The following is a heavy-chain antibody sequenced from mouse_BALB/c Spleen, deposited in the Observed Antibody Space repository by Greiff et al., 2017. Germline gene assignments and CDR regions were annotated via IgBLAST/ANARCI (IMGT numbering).Heavy chain of an antibody. J-gene: IGHJ1*01. V-gene: IGHV1S137*01. CDR1: GYTFTDYA. CDR2: ISTYYGDA. Sequence: QVQLQQSGAELVRPGVSVKISCKGSGYTFTDYAMHWVKQSHAKSLEWIGVISTYYGDASYNQKFKGKATMTVDKSSSTAYMELARLTSEDSAIYYCARELGRNWYFDVWGAGTTVTVSS. CDR3: ARELGRNWYFDV. D-gene: IGHD4-1*01.